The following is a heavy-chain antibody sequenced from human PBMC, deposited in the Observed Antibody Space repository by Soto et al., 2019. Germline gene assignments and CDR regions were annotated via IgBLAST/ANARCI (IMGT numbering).Heavy chain of an antibody. V-gene: IGHV3-30-3*01. CDR1: GFTFSSYA. CDR3: AKGLGGFDGDCHYFEY. Sequence: QVQLVESGGGVVQPGRSLRLSCAASGFTFSSYAMHWVRQAPGKGLEWVAVISYDGSNQYYADSVKGRFTISRDNSKNALYLQMNSLRAEDTAVYYRAKGLGGFDGDCHYFEYWGQGTLVTVSS. J-gene: IGHJ4*02. CDR2: ISYDGSNQ. D-gene: IGHD2-21*02.